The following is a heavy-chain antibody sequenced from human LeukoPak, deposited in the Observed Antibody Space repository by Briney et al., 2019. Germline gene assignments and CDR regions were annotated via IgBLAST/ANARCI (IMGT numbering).Heavy chain of an antibody. J-gene: IGHJ6*02. CDR1: GFTFDDYA. CDR2: ISWNSGSI. D-gene: IGHD3-10*01. V-gene: IGHV3-9*01. Sequence: GGSLRLSCAASGFTFDDYAMRWVRQAPGKVLEWVLGISWNSGSIGYADSVKGRFTISRDNAKNSLYLQMNSLRAEDTALYYCAKEYYYGSGSYYGMDVWGQGTTVTVSS. CDR3: AKEYYYGSGSYYGMDV.